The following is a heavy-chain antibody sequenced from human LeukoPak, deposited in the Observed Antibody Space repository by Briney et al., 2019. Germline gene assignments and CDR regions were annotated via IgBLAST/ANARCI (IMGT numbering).Heavy chain of an antibody. CDR1: GGSISSYY. D-gene: IGHD3-16*01. CDR2: IYYSGST. V-gene: IGHV4-59*01. CDR3: ARASWGSWDWSDP. J-gene: IGHJ5*02. Sequence: PSETLSLTCTVSGGSISSYYWSWIRQPPGKGLEWIGYIYYSGSTNYNPSLKSRVTISVDTSKNQFSLKLSSVTAADTAVYYCARASWGSWDWSDPWGQGTLVTVSS.